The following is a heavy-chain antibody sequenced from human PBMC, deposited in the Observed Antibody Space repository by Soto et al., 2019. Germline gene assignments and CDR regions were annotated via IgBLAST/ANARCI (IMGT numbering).Heavy chain of an antibody. CDR3: ARDHNWAFDL. D-gene: IGHD1-1*01. Sequence: EVRLVESGGGLVQPGESLRLSCVTSGFSSSTFSMNWVRQAPGRGLEWVSYIRTSDSTIYYADSVKGRFTISTDSAKNSLYLQMDNLRAEDTAVYYFARDHNWAFDLWGQGALVTVSS. CDR1: GFSSSTFS. CDR2: IRTSDSTI. V-gene: IGHV3-48*01. J-gene: IGHJ4*02.